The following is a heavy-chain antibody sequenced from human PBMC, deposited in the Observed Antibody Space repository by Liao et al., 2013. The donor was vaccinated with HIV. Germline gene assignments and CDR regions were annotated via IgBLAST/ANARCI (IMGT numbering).Heavy chain of an antibody. D-gene: IGHD3-16*01. J-gene: IGHJ5*02. Sequence: QVHLQESGPGLVKPSQTLSLTCNVSGGSISSGNYYWSWIRQPAGKGLDWIGRIYTSGATNYNPSLKSRVTILVDTSKNQFSLKLSSVTAADTAVYYCAREPPRGRWLPPNYFDPWGQGTLVTVSS. V-gene: IGHV4-61*02. CDR3: AREPPRGRWLPPNYFDP. CDR1: GGSISSGNYY. CDR2: IYTSGAT.